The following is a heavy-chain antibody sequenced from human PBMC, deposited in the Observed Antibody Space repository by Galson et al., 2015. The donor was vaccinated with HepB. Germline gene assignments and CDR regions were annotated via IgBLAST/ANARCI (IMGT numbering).Heavy chain of an antibody. V-gene: IGHV3-30*03. J-gene: IGHJ4*02. CDR1: GFTFSSYG. CDR2: ISYDGSNK. Sequence: SLRLSCAASGFTFSSYGMHWVRQAPGKGLEWVAVISYDGSNKYYADSVKGRFTISRDNAKNSLYLQMNSLRAEDTAVYYCARDVAVARGWGQGTLVTVSS. CDR3: ARDVAVARG. D-gene: IGHD6-19*01.